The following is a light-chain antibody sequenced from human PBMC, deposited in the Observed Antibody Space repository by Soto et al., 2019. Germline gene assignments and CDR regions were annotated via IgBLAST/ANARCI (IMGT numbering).Light chain of an antibody. Sequence: QSVLTQPASVSGSPGQSITISCTGTSSDVGGYYYVSWYQHHPGKAPKLIIYQVTNRPSGVSNRFSASKSGNTASLTISALQAEDEADYYCCSYSSRSTFYVFGPGTK. J-gene: IGLJ1*01. CDR1: SSDVGGYYY. CDR2: QVT. V-gene: IGLV2-14*01. CDR3: CSYSSRSTFYV.